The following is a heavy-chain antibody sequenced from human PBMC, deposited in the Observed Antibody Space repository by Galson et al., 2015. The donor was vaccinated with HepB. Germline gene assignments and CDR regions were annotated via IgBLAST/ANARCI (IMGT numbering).Heavy chain of an antibody. V-gene: IGHV1-58*01. CDR3: AALTIPGIAAAGTGPGPSFDY. CDR1: GFTFTSSA. Sequence: SVKVSCKASGFTFTSSAVQWVRQARGQRLEWIGWIVVGSGNTNYAQKFQERVTITRDMSTSTAYMELSSLRSEDTAVYYCAALTIPGIAAAGTGPGPSFDYWGQGTLVTVSS. CDR2: IVVGSGNT. D-gene: IGHD6-13*01. J-gene: IGHJ4*02.